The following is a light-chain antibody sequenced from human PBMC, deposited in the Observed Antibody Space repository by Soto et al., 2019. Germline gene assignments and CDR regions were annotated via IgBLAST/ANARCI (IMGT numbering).Light chain of an antibody. J-gene: IGLJ1*01. V-gene: IGLV2-18*02. CDR2: DVT. CDR1: SSDVGNSNG. CDR3: SSYTSSSTYV. Sequence: QSALTQPPSVSGSPEQSVAISCTGTSSDVGNSNGVSWYQQAPGTAPKLMIYDVTNRPSGVPDRFSGSKSGNTASLTISGLQAEDEADYYCSSYTSSSTYVFGTGTKVTVL.